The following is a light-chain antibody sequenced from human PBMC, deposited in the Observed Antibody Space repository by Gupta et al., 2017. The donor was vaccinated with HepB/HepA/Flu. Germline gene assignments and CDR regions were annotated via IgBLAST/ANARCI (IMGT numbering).Light chain of an antibody. CDR3: QQYYNYLSWT. V-gene: IGKV1-8*01. Sequence: AIQMTQSPSSFSASTGDRVTITCRASKGISNHLVWYQQKPGKAPKLLIFDASTLHSGVPSRFSGSGYGTDFTLTISNLQSEDFATYYCQQYYNYLSWTFGQGTKVEIK. CDR2: DAS. J-gene: IGKJ1*01. CDR1: KGISNH.